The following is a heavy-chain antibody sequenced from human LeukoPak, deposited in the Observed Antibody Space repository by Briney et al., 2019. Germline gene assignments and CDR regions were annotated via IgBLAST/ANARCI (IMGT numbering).Heavy chain of an antibody. CDR1: GYTFTSYD. D-gene: IGHD3-10*01. V-gene: IGHV1-8*03. CDR3: ARDFEWSTVTYYYGSGIFDY. CDR2: MNPNSGNT. Sequence: GASVKVSCKASGYTFTSYDINWVRQATGQGLEWMGWMNPNSGNTGYAQKFQGRVTITRNTSISTAYMELSSLRSEDTAVYYCARDFEWSTVTYYYGSGIFDYWGQGTLVTVSS. J-gene: IGHJ4*02.